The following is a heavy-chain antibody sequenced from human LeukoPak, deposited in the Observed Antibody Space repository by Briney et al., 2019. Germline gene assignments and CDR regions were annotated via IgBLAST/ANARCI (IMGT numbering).Heavy chain of an antibody. J-gene: IGHJ6*02. V-gene: IGHV3-53*04. CDR1: GFTVSSNY. D-gene: IGHD3-10*01. Sequence: GGSLRLSCAASGFTVSSNYMSWVRQAPGKGLEWVSVIYRGGSTYYADSVKGRFTISRHNSKNTLYLQMNSLRAEDTAVYYCARARLWFGDNYYYGMDVWGQGTTVSVSS. CDR3: ARARLWFGDNYYYGMDV. CDR2: IYRGGST.